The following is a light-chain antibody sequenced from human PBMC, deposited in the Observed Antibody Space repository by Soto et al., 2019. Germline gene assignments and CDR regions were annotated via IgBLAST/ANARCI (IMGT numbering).Light chain of an antibody. Sequence: QSVLTQSSSASASLGSSVKLTCTLSSGHSSYIIAWHQQQPGKAPRYLMKLEGSGSYNKASGVPDRFSGSSSGADRYLTISNLQFEDEADYYCETWDSKTYVFGTGTKVTVL. CDR2: LEGSGSY. V-gene: IGLV4-60*02. J-gene: IGLJ1*01. CDR1: SGHSSYI. CDR3: ETWDSKTYV.